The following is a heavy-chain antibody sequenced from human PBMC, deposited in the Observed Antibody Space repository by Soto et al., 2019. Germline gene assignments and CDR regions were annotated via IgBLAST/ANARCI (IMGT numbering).Heavy chain of an antibody. CDR3: ARGPKYCSSTSCLSGSSWFDP. CDR1: GYTFSSYD. Sequence: QVQLVQSGAEVKKPGASVKVSCKASGYTFSSYDINWVRQATGQGLEWMGWMNTNSGNTGYAQKFQGRVTMTRNTSISTAYMELSSLRSEDTAVYYCARGPKYCSSTSCLSGSSWFDPWGQGTLVTVSS. J-gene: IGHJ5*02. CDR2: MNTNSGNT. V-gene: IGHV1-8*01. D-gene: IGHD2-2*01.